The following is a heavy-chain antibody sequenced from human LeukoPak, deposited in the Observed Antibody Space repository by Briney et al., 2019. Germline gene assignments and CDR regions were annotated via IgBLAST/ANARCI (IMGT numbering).Heavy chain of an antibody. D-gene: IGHD6-6*01. CDR1: GSTVSSNY. Sequence: GGSLRLSCAASGSTVSSNYMSWVRQAPGKGLEWVSVIYSGGSTYYADSVKGRSTISRDNSKNTLYLQMNSLRPEDTAVYFCARDRHVPGLYYYYMDVWGKGTTVTVSS. V-gene: IGHV3-53*01. J-gene: IGHJ6*03. CDR3: ARDRHVPGLYYYYMDV. CDR2: IYSGGST.